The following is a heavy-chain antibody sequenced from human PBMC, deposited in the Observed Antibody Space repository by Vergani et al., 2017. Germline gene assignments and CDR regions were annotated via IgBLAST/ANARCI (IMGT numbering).Heavy chain of an antibody. CDR3: ARHLRGYSYGVFDY. V-gene: IGHV4-38-2*01. CDR2: LYASGST. D-gene: IGHD5-18*01. Sequence: QVHLVESGGGVVQPGRSLTLSCVASGFSFRGHGMHWVRQAPGKGLEWIGSLYASGSTYYSPSLKSRVAISIDTSKNHFSLRLSSVTAADTAVYYCARHLRGYSYGVFDYWGQGREVTVSS. CDR1: GFSFRGHG. J-gene: IGHJ4*02.